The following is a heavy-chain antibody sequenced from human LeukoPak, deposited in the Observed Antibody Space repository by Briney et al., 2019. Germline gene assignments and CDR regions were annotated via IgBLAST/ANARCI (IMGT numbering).Heavy chain of an antibody. V-gene: IGHV1-24*01. J-gene: IGHJ6*02. CDR3: ATGLMATIPLYYYYGMDV. Sequence: ASVKVSCKVSGYTLTELSMHWVRQAPGKGLEWMGGFDPEDGETIYAQKFQGRVTMTEDTSTDTAYMELSSLRSEDTAVYYCATGLMATIPLYYYYGMDVWGQGTTVTVSS. CDR1: GYTLTELS. CDR2: FDPEDGET. D-gene: IGHD5-12*01.